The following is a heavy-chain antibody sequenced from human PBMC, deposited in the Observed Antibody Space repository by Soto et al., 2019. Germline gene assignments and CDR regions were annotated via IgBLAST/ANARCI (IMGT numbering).Heavy chain of an antibody. J-gene: IGHJ5*02. CDR3: ASPKIAFYNWFDP. V-gene: IGHV4-39*01. Sequence: QLQLQESGPGLVKPSETLSLTCTVSGGSISSSSYYWGWIRQPPGKGLEWIGSIYYSGSTYYNPSLKSRVTISVHTSMNQFSLKLSSVTAADTAVYYCASPKIAFYNWFDPWGQGTLVTVSS. D-gene: IGHD3-3*02. CDR2: IYYSGST. CDR1: GGSISSSSYY.